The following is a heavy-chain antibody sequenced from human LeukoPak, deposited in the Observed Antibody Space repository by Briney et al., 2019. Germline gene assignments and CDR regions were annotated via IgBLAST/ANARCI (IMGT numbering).Heavy chain of an antibody. CDR3: ARNAVPALYDYYYYMDV. V-gene: IGHV3-20*04. J-gene: IGHJ6*03. Sequence: GGSLRLSCAASGFTFDDYGMSWVRQAPGKGLEWVSGINWNGGSTCYADSVKGRFTISRDNAKNSLYLQMNSLRAEDTALYYCARNAVPALYDYYYYMDVWGKGTTVTVSS. CDR1: GFTFDDYG. CDR2: INWNGGST. D-gene: IGHD2-2*01.